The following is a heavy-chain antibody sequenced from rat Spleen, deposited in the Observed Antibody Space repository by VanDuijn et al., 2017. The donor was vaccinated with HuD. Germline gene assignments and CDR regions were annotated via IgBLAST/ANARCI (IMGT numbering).Heavy chain of an antibody. J-gene: IGHJ2*01. D-gene: IGHD1-2*01. Sequence: EVRLVESGGGLVQPGRSLKLSCVASGFTFSSYWMYWIRQAPGKGLEWVSSINIDGGSTYYLDSVKGRFTISRDNAEDTVYLQMNSLRSEDTATYYCAKEGLYSNYIPNYFDYWGQGVMVTVSS. CDR1: GFTFSSYW. CDR3: AKEGLYSNYIPNYFDY. V-gene: IGHV5-58*01. CDR2: INIDGGST.